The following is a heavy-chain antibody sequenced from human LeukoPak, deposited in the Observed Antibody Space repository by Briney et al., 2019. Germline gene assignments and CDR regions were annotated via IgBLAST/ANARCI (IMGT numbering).Heavy chain of an antibody. V-gene: IGHV1-2*02. CDR3: ARKGPYDY. CDR2: INPNSGGT. J-gene: IGHJ4*02. Sequence: ASVKVSCKASGYTFTSYGISWVRQAPGQGLEWMGWINPNSGGTNYAQKFQGRVTMTRDTSISTAYMELSRLRSDDTAVYYCARKGPYDYWGQGTLVTVSS. CDR1: GYTFTSYG.